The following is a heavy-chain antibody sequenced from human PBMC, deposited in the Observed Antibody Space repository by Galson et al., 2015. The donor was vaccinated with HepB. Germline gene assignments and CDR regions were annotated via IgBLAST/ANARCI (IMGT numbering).Heavy chain of an antibody. V-gene: IGHV3-73*01. J-gene: IGHJ4*02. CDR2: IRGRPNNYAI. CDR1: GFTFSDSP. D-gene: IGHD3-10*01. Sequence: SLRLSCAASGFTFSDSPIHWVRQASGKGLEWVGRIRGRPNNYAIAYAASVKGRFIISRDDSKNTAYLQMSSLKTEDTAVYYCAKDGDADYWGQGTLVTVSS. CDR3: AKDGDADY.